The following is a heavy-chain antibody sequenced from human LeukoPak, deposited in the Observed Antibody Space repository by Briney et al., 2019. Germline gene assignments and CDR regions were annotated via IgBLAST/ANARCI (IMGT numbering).Heavy chain of an antibody. Sequence: ASVKVSCKASGYTFTDYYMHWVRQAPGQGLEWMGWINPNSGGTNYAQKFQGRVTMTRDTSISTAYMELSRLRSDDTAVYYCARVAYDSSGYPEYFQHWGQGTLVTVSS. D-gene: IGHD3-22*01. CDR2: INPNSGGT. CDR3: ARVAYDSSGYPEYFQH. V-gene: IGHV1-2*02. J-gene: IGHJ1*01. CDR1: GYTFTDYY.